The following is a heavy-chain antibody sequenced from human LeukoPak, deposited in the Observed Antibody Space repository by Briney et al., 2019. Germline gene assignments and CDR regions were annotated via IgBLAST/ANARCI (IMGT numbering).Heavy chain of an antibody. CDR2: IYYSGST. CDR3: ARTDYYGSGSYSYRPYYYGMDV. D-gene: IGHD3-10*01. V-gene: IGHV4-59*08. CDR1: GGSISSYY. J-gene: IGHJ6*02. Sequence: PSETLSLTCTVSGGSISSYYWSWIRQPPGKGLEWIGYIYYSGSTYYNPSLKSRVTISVDTSKNQFSLKLSSVTAADTAVYYCARTDYYGSGSYSYRPYYYGMDVWGQGTTVTVSS.